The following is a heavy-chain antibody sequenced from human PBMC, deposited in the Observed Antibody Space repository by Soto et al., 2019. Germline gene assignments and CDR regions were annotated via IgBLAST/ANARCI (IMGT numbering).Heavy chain of an antibody. CDR2: IYWDDDK. CDR1: GFSLSTSGVG. CDR3: ARSTPADYDILTGYYRFYYFDY. V-gene: IGHV2-5*02. Sequence: QITLKESGPTLVKPTQTLTLTCTFSGFSLSTSGVGVGWIRQPPGKALEWLALIYWDDDKRYSPSLKSRLTITKDTSKNQVVLTMTNMDHVDTASYYCARSTPADYDILTGYYRFYYFDYWGQGTLVTVSS. J-gene: IGHJ4*02. D-gene: IGHD3-9*01.